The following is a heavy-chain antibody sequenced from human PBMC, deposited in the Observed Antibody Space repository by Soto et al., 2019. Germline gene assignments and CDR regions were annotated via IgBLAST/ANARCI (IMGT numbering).Heavy chain of an antibody. V-gene: IGHV1-69*06. CDR1: GGTFSSYA. D-gene: IGHD2-2*01. CDR3: ARSQGSSTSLEIYYYYYYGMDV. J-gene: IGHJ6*02. CDR2: IIPISGTA. Sequence: QVHLVQSGAEVKKPGSSVKVSCKASGGTFSSYAISWVRQAPGQGLEWMGGIIPISGTANYAQKFQGRVTITADNYTSTAYMELSSLRSEYTAVYYCARSQGSSTSLEIYYYYYYGMDVWGQGTTVTVSS.